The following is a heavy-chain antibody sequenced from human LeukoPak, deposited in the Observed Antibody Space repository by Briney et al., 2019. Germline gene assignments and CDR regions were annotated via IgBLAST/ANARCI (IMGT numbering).Heavy chain of an antibody. J-gene: IGHJ4*02. CDR1: GGSFSGYY. CDR3: ARVAVGATGSIDY. D-gene: IGHD1-26*01. Sequence: SETLSLTCAVYGGSFSGYYWSWIRQPPGKGLEWIGEINHSGSTNYNPSLKSRVTISVDTSKNQFSLKLSSVIAADTAVYYCARVAVGATGSIDYWGQGTLVTVSS. V-gene: IGHV4-34*01. CDR2: INHSGST.